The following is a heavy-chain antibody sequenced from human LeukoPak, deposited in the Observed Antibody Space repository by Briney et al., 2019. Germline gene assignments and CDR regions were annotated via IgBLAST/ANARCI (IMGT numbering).Heavy chain of an antibody. D-gene: IGHD3-16*02. Sequence: GGSLRLSCAASGFTFSNAWMSWVRQAPGKGLEWVGRIKSKTDGGTTDYAAPVKGRSTISRDDSKNTLYLQMNSLKTEDTAVYYCTTDRFYRMVWTPYWGQGTLVTVSS. CDR1: GFTFSNAW. CDR3: TTDRFYRMVWTPY. CDR2: IKSKTDGGTT. V-gene: IGHV3-15*01. J-gene: IGHJ4*02.